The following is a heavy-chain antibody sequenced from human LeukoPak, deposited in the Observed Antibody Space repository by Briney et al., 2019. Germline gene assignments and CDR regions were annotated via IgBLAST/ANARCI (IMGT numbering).Heavy chain of an antibody. D-gene: IGHD6-6*01. CDR2: IKEDGSEK. Sequence: GGSLRLSCEASRFTFSNYWMNWVRQAPGKGLEWVANIKEDGSEKYYVDSVRGRFTISRDNAKNSLYLPMNSLGGDDTALYYCARGKAALMDVWGTGTTVTVSS. J-gene: IGHJ6*03. CDR3: ARGKAALMDV. CDR1: RFTFSNYW. V-gene: IGHV3-7*04.